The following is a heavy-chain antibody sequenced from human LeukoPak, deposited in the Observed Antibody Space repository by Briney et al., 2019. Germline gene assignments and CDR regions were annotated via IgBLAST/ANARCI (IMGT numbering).Heavy chain of an antibody. CDR2: IYTSGST. CDR1: GGSISSGSYC. D-gene: IGHD2-15*01. Sequence: KPSQTLSLTCTVSGGSISSGSYCWSWIRQPAGKGLEWIGRIYTSGSTNYNPSLKSRVTISVDTSKNQFSLKLSSVTAADTAVYYCARVDLRYCSGGSCPFDYWGQGTLVTVSS. CDR3: ARVDLRYCSGGSCPFDY. J-gene: IGHJ4*02. V-gene: IGHV4-61*02.